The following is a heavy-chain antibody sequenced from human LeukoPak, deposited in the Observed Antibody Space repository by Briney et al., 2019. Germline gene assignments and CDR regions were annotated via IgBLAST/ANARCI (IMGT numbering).Heavy chain of an antibody. CDR2: INPSGGST. Sequence: ASVKVSCKASGYTFTSYYMHWVRQAPGQGLEWMGIINPSGGSTSYAQKFQGRVTMTRDTSTSTVYMELSSLRSEDTAVYYCARDELLGSYGYGYYYGMDVWGQGTTVTVSS. CDR3: ARDELLGSYGYGYYYGMDV. CDR1: GYTFTSYY. J-gene: IGHJ6*02. D-gene: IGHD5-18*01. V-gene: IGHV1-46*01.